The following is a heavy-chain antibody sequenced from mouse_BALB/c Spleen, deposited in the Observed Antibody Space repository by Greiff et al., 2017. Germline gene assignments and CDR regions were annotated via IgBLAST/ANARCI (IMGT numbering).Heavy chain of an antibody. CDR3: ARQVWYFDY. Sequence: EVKVVESGGGLVQPGGSLKLSCAASGFDFSRYWMSWVRQAPGKGLEWIGEIKPDSSTINYTPSLKDKFIISRDNAKNTLYLQMSKVRSEDTALYYCARQVWYFDYWGQGTTLTVSS. CDR2: IKPDSSTI. CDR1: GFDFSRYW. D-gene: IGHD2-10*02. V-gene: IGHV4-1*02. J-gene: IGHJ2*01.